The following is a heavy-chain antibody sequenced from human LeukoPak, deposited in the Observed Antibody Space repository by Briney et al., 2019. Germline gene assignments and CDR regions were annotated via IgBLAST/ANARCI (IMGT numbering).Heavy chain of an antibody. CDR3: AREPYYDILTGYSGGQRY. V-gene: IGHV3-21*01. J-gene: IGHJ4*02. D-gene: IGHD3-9*01. CDR2: ISSSSSYI. Sequence: PGGSLRLSCAASGFTFSSYSMNWVRQAPGKGLEWVSSISSSSSYIYYADSVKGRFTISRDNAKNSLYLQMNSLRAEDTAVYYCAREPYYDILTGYSGGQRYWGQGTLVTVSS. CDR1: GFTFSSYS.